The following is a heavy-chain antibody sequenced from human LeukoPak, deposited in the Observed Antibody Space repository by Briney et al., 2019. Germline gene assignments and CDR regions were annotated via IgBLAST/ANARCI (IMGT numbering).Heavy chain of an antibody. CDR2: IYYSGST. D-gene: IGHD6-13*01. CDR1: GGSVSRYY. CDR3: ARHSSSWYSGFDH. Sequence: PSETLSLTCTVSGGSVSRYYWSWIPQPPGKGPEWIGYIYYSGSTYYNPSLKRRLPISVDTSKNQFSLNLTSVTAADRAVYYCARHSSSWYSGFDHWGQGTLVTVSS. V-gene: IGHV4-59*02. J-gene: IGHJ4*02.